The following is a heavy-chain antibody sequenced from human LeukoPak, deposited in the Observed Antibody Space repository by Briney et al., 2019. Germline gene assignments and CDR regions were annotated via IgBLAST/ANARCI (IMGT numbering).Heavy chain of an antibody. CDR2: INHSGST. Sequence: SETLSLTCAVYGGSFSGYYWSWIRQPPGKGLEWIGEINHSGSTNYNPSLKSRATISVDTSKNQFSLKLSSVTAADTAVYYCARGLIAAAVQFDYWGQGTLVTVSS. V-gene: IGHV4-34*01. D-gene: IGHD6-13*01. CDR3: ARGLIAAAVQFDY. CDR1: GGSFSGYY. J-gene: IGHJ4*02.